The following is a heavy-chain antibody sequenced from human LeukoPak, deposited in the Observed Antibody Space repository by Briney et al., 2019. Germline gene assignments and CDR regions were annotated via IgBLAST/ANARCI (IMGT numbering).Heavy chain of an antibody. CDR2: ISYDGSNK. Sequence: GGSLRLSCAASGFTFSSYAMHWVRQAPGKGLEWVAVISYDGSNKYYADSVKGRFTISRDNSKNTLYLQMNSLRAEDTAVYYCAKAYRNWNYPDYWGQGTLVTVSS. CDR3: AKAYRNWNYPDY. CDR1: GFTFSSYA. V-gene: IGHV3-30-3*01. J-gene: IGHJ4*02. D-gene: IGHD1-7*01.